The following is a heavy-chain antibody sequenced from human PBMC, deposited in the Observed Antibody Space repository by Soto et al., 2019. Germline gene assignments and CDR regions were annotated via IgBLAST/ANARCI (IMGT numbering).Heavy chain of an antibody. V-gene: IGHV4-31*03. Sequence: QVQLQESGPGLVKPSQTLSLTCTVSGGSISSGGYYWSWIRQHPGKGLEWIGYIYYSGSTCYNPSLKSRVTISVDTSKNQFSRKLSSVTAADTAVYYCARASRFDSSSPPDAFDIWGQGTMVTVSS. CDR2: IYYSGST. J-gene: IGHJ3*02. CDR3: ARASRFDSSSPPDAFDI. D-gene: IGHD3-22*01. CDR1: GGSISSGGYY.